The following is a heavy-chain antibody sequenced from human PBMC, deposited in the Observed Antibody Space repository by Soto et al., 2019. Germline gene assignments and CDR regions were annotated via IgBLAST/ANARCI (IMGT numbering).Heavy chain of an antibody. D-gene: IGHD6-19*01. CDR1: GFTFSGYG. V-gene: IGHV3-30*18. CDR3: AKARVSEHTSVWPRCH. J-gene: IGHJ4*02. Sequence: GASLRLSCAASGFTFSGYGMHWVLQATGQGLEWVAVISNDGTNTYYVDSVTGLFTISRDNSKNTLDLQMKSLRAEDTAVYYWAKARVSEHTSVWPRCHWGQGTLVTVSS. CDR2: ISNDGTNT.